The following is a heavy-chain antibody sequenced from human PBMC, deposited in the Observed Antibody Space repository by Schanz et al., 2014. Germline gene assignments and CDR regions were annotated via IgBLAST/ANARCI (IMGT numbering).Heavy chain of an antibody. CDR3: VRDTDYHFDY. CDR1: GFSFNTFA. V-gene: IGHV3-23*04. J-gene: IGHJ4*02. D-gene: IGHD4-17*01. Sequence: EVQLVESGGGLVQPGGSLRLSCAASGFSFNTFAMNWVRQAPGKGLEWVSTISGSGISTYYVDSVKGRFTISRDNSKNTLYLQMNSLTAEDTAVYYCVRDTDYHFDYWGQGTLVTVSS. CDR2: ISGSGIST.